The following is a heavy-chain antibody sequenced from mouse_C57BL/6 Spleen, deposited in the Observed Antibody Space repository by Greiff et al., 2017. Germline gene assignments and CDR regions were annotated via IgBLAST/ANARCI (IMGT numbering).Heavy chain of an antibody. CDR2: ISYDGSN. J-gene: IGHJ4*01. CDR3: AREDSRRAMDY. V-gene: IGHV3-6*01. CDR1: GYSITSGYY. Sequence: EVKLQESGPGLVKPSQSLSLTCSVTGYSITSGYYWNWIRQFPGNKLEWMGYISYDGSNNYNPSLKNRISITRYTSKNQFFLKLNSVTTEDTATYYCAREDSRRAMDYWGQGTSVTVSS. D-gene: IGHD1-2*01.